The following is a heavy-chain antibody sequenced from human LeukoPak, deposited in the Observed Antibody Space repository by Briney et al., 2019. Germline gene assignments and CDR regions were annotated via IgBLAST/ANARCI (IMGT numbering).Heavy chain of an antibody. J-gene: IGHJ4*02. CDR2: ITSGGTT. CDR3: IADVPTLDTQLDY. D-gene: IGHD4-23*01. CDR1: GFTFTYAW. V-gene: IGHV3-15*01. Sequence: GGSLRLSCEASGFTFTYAWMNWVRQAPGKRPEWVDHITSGGTTDYAAPVKGRFTISRENSKNTVYLQMNSLKMEDTAMYYCIADVPTLDTQLDYWGQGTLVTVSS.